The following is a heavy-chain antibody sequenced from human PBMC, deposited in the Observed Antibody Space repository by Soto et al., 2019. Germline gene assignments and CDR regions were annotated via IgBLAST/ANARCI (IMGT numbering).Heavy chain of an antibody. CDR1: GFTFSSYW. Sequence: PGGSLRLSCAASGFTFSSYWMSWVRQAPGKGLEWVANIKQDGSEKFYVDSVKGRFTISRDNAKNSLYLQMNSLRAEDTAVYYCASASLDFWSGPTYYMDVWGKGTTVTVSS. V-gene: IGHV3-7*01. D-gene: IGHD3-3*01. CDR2: IKQDGSEK. CDR3: ASASLDFWSGPTYYMDV. J-gene: IGHJ6*03.